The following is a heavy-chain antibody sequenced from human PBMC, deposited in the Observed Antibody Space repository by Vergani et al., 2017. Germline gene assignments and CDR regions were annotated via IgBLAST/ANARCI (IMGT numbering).Heavy chain of an antibody. CDR3: AXDEGEGPKEGWFDP. CDR1: GGTFSSYA. D-gene: IGHD3-16*01. Sequence: QVQLVQSGAEVKKPGSSVKVSCKASGGTFSSYAISWVRQAPGQGLEWMGRIVPIFGTANYAQKFQGRVTSTADESTSTAYMGLSSLRSEDTAVYYCAXDEGEGPKEGWFDPWGQGTLVTVSA. V-gene: IGHV1-69*13. J-gene: IGHJ5*02. CDR2: IVPIFGTA.